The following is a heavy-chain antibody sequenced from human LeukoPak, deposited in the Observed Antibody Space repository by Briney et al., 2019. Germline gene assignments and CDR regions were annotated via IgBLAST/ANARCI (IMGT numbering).Heavy chain of an antibody. D-gene: IGHD6-13*01. J-gene: IGHJ4*02. Sequence: GRSLRLSCAASGFTFSSYAMHWVRQAPGKGLEWVAVISYDGSNKYYADSVKGRFTISRDNSKNTLYLQMNSLRAEDTAVYYCARELAAAGNLDHWGQGTLVPVSS. CDR1: GFTFSSYA. CDR3: ARELAAAGNLDH. V-gene: IGHV3-30*01. CDR2: ISYDGSNK.